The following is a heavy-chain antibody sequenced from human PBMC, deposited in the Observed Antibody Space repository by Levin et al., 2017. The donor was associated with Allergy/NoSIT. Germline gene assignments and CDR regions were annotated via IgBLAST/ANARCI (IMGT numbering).Heavy chain of an antibody. CDR2: IYYSGST. V-gene: IGHV4-39*07. D-gene: IGHD3-22*01. CDR3: ARDPYSSGYYNYYYYGMDV. CDR1: GGSISSSSYY. Sequence: PSETLSLTCTVSGGSISSSSYYWGWIRQPPGKGLEWIGSIYYSGSTYYNPSLKSRVTISVDTSKNQFSLKLSSVTAADTAVYYCARDPYSSGYYNYYYYGMDVWGQGTTVTVSS. J-gene: IGHJ6*02.